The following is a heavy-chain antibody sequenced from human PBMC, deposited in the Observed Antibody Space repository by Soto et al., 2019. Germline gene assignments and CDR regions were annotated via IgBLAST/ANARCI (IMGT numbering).Heavy chain of an antibody. Sequence: PSETLSLTCAVSGGSISSGGYSWSWIPQPPGKGLEWIGYIYHSGSTYYNPSLKSRVTISVDRSKNQFSLKLSSVTAADTAVYYCARVGGLVRSRFDWFDPWGQGTLVTVSS. D-gene: IGHD3-16*01. CDR3: ARVGGLVRSRFDWFDP. J-gene: IGHJ5*02. V-gene: IGHV4-30-2*01. CDR2: IYHSGST. CDR1: GGSISSGGYS.